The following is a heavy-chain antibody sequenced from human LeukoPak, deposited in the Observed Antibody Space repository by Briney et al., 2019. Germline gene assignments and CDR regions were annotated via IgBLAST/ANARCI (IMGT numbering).Heavy chain of an antibody. J-gene: IGHJ3*02. V-gene: IGHV3-7*05. CDR2: IKQDGSEK. D-gene: IGHD6-13*01. CDR3: ARVAAAGANDAFDI. CDR1: GFTFSSYL. Sequence: GGSLRLSCAASGFTFSSYLMSWVRQAPGKGLEWVATIKQDGSEKYYVDSVKGRFTISRDNAKNSLYLQMNSLRAEDTAVYYCARVAAAGANDAFDIWGQGTMVTVSS.